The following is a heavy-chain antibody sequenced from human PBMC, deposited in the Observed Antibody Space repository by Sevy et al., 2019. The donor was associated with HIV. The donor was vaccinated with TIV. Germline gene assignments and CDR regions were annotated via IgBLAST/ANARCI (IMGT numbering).Heavy chain of an antibody. CDR3: AREGCTKPHDY. CDR1: GFTFSKYS. CDR2: LSFGCGEI. V-gene: IGHV3-23*01. D-gene: IGHD2-8*01. Sequence: GGSLRLSCAASGFTFSKYSMSWVRQPPGKGLEWVSTLSFGCGEINYADSVKGGFTISRDNSKSSVYLQMNNLRPEETAVYYCAREGCTKPHDYWGQGTLVTVSS. J-gene: IGHJ4*02.